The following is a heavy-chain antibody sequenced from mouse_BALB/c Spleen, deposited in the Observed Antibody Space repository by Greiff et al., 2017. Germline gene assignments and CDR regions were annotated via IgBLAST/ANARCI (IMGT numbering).Heavy chain of an antibody. V-gene: IGHV1-18*01. J-gene: IGHJ4*01. CDR3: AIREEGYYYGSSYYYAMDY. Sequence: VQLQQSGPELVKPGASVKIPCKASGYTFTDYNMDWVKQSHGKSLEWIGDINPNNGGTIYNQKFKGKATLTVDKSSSTAYMELRSLTSEDTAVYYCAIREEGYYYGSSYYYAMDYWGQGTSVTVSS. CDR1: GYTFTDYN. D-gene: IGHD1-1*01. CDR2: INPNNGGT.